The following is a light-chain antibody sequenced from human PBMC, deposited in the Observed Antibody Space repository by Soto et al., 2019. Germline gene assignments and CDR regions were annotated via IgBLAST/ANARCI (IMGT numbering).Light chain of an antibody. CDR1: QSTNTY. Sequence: DIQMTQSPSSLSASLGDRVTITCRPSQSTNTYLNWYQQKPGKAPKLLIYAASNLQSGVPSRFSGSGSGTDFTLTVSNLQPEDSATYYCQQSYNSHPTFGQGTKVDIK. J-gene: IGKJ1*01. CDR2: AAS. CDR3: QQSYNSHPT. V-gene: IGKV1-39*01.